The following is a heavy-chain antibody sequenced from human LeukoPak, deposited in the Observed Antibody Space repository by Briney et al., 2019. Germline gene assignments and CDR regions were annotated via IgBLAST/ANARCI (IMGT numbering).Heavy chain of an antibody. V-gene: IGHV3-48*01. D-gene: IGHD3-10*01. CDR1: GFTFSSYS. CDR3: ARVGGSGSY. CDR2: ISSSSSTI. Sequence: GGSLRLSCAAPGFTFSSYSMNWVRQAPGKGLEWVSYISSSSSTIYYADSVKGRFTISRDNAKNSLYLQMNSLRAEDTAVYYCARVGGSGSYWGQGTLVTVSS. J-gene: IGHJ4*02.